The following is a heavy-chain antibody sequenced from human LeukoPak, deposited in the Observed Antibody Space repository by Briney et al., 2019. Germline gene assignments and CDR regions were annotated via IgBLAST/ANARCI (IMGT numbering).Heavy chain of an antibody. D-gene: IGHD6-19*01. V-gene: IGHV3-21*01. CDR1: GFTFSSYT. CDR3: ARDPDRYSSGWYFDP. CDR2: ISSSSSYI. Sequence: GGSLRLSCAASGFTFSSYTMNWVRQAPGKGLEWVSAISSSSSYIYYADSVKGRFTISRDNAKNSLYLQMNSLRAEDTAVYYCARDPDRYSSGWYFDPWGQGTLVTVSS. J-gene: IGHJ5*02.